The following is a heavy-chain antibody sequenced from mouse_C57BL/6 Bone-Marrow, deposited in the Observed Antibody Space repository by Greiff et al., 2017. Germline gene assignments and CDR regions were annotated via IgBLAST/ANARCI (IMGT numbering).Heavy chain of an antibody. Sequence: EVQLQQSGAELVRPGASVKLSCTASGFNIKDDYMHWVKQRPEQGLEWIGWIDPENGDTAYASKFQGKGTITADTSSNTAYLQLSSLTSEDTAVYYCTAAQAYYFDYWGQGTTLTVSS. CDR1: GFNIKDDY. V-gene: IGHV14-4*01. D-gene: IGHD3-2*02. CDR2: IDPENGDT. J-gene: IGHJ2*01. CDR3: TAAQAYYFDY.